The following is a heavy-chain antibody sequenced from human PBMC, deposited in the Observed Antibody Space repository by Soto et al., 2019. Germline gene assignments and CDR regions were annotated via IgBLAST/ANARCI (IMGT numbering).Heavy chain of an antibody. J-gene: IGHJ4*02. Sequence: ETLRLSCAASGFTFSSYWMSWVRQAPGKGLEWVANIKQDGSEKYYVDSVKGRFTISRDNAKNSLYLQMNSLRAEDTAVYYCAREGSAAPFDYWGQGTLVTVSS. CDR2: IKQDGSEK. CDR3: AREGSAAPFDY. CDR1: GFTFSSYW. V-gene: IGHV3-7*01. D-gene: IGHD6-13*01.